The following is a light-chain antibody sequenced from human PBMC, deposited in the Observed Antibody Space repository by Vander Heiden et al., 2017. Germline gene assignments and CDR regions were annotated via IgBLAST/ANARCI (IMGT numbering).Light chain of an antibody. CDR3: QQYNSYPWT. CDR1: PSISSW. Sequence: GDRVTITCRASPSISSWLAWYQQTPEKATKLLIYDATSLESGLPPRFGGSGSGALFTLTSSMLQADDFATYYYQQYNSYPWTFGQGTKVEIK. V-gene: IGKV1-5*01. CDR2: DAT. J-gene: IGKJ1*01.